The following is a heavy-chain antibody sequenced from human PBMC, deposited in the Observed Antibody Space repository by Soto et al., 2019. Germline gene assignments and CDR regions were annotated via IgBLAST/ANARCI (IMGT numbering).Heavy chain of an antibody. V-gene: IGHV1-69*12. CDR1: GGTFSSYA. D-gene: IGHD3-3*01. Sequence: QVQLVQSGAEVKKPGSSVKVSCKASGGTFSSYAISWVRQTPGQGLEWMGGIIPIFGTANYAQKFQGRVTITADESTSTAYMELSSLRSEDTAVYYCARVVYDFWSGSDAFDIWGQGTMVTVSS. CDR3: ARVVYDFWSGSDAFDI. J-gene: IGHJ3*02. CDR2: IIPIFGTA.